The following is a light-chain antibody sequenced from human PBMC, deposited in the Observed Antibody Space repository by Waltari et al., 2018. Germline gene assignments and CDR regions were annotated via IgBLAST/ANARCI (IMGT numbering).Light chain of an antibody. V-gene: IGKV1-39*01. CDR2: SAS. Sequence: DIQMTQSPSSLSVSVGDTVTIVCRASQSISIYLNWYQQKPGKPPKLLIFSASSLQSGVPSRFSGSGSGTEFTLTITSLQPEDFATYFCQQSNIMGTFGPGTTVDIK. J-gene: IGKJ3*01. CDR1: QSISIY. CDR3: QQSNIMGT.